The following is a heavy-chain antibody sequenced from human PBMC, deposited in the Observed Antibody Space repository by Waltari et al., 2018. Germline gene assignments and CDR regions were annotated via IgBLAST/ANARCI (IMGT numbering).Heavy chain of an antibody. Sequence: QVQLQESGPGLVKPSETLSLTCAVSGYSISSGYYWGWIRQPPGKGLEWIGSIYHSGSTYYNPSLKSRVTISVDTSKNQFSLKLSSVTAADTAVYYCARRYYDSWSGLLGWFDPWGQGTLVTVSS. CDR1: GYSISSGYY. J-gene: IGHJ5*02. V-gene: IGHV4-38-2*01. CDR3: ARRYYDSWSGLLGWFDP. D-gene: IGHD3-3*01. CDR2: IYHSGST.